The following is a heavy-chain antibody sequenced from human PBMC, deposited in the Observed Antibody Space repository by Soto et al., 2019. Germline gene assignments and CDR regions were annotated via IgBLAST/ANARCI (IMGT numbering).Heavy chain of an antibody. J-gene: IGHJ6*03. CDR3: ARGNKPRYYYMDV. V-gene: IGHV1-69*02. CDR2: IIPILGIA. Sequence: ASVKVSCKASGGTFSSYTISWVRQAPGQGLEWMGRIIPILGIANYAQKFQGRVTITADKSTSTAYMELSSLRSEDTAVYYCARGNKPRYYYMDVWGKGTKVTVSS. D-gene: IGHD3-10*01. CDR1: GGTFSSYT.